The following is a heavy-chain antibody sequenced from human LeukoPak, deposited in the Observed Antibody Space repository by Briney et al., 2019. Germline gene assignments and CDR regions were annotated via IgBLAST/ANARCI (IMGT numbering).Heavy chain of an antibody. Sequence: SETLSLTCTVSGGSISSYYWSWIRQHPGKGLEWIGYIYYSGSTYYNPSLKSRVTISVDTSKNQFSLKLSSVTAADTAVYYCARRPRRGYSYGDDAFDIWGQGTMVTPSS. V-gene: IGHV4-59*06. CDR1: GGSISSYY. CDR2: IYYSGST. D-gene: IGHD5-18*01. J-gene: IGHJ3*02. CDR3: ARRPRRGYSYGDDAFDI.